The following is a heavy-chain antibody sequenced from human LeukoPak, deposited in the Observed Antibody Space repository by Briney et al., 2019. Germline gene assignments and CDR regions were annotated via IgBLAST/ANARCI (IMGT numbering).Heavy chain of an antibody. Sequence: PGRSLRLSCAASGFTFSSYAMHWVRQAPGEGLEWVAVISYDESNKYYADSVKGRFTISRDNSKNTLYLQMNSLRAEDTAVYYCLGIVVGGGITDYWGQGTLVTVSS. V-gene: IGHV3-30*04. D-gene: IGHD3-22*01. CDR2: ISYDESNK. CDR3: LGIVVGGGITDY. J-gene: IGHJ4*02. CDR1: GFTFSSYA.